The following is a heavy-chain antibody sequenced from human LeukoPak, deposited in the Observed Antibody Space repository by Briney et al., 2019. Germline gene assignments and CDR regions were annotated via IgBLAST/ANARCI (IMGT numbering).Heavy chain of an antibody. CDR2: INPSGGST. CDR1: GYTFTSYH. CDR3: AKLAAAGTAHYYFDY. V-gene: IGHV1-46*01. D-gene: IGHD6-13*01. Sequence: ASVKVSCKASGYTFTSYHMRWVRQAPGQGLEIMGIINPSGGSTTYAQKFQGRVTMTRDTSTSTVYMELSSLRSEDTAVCYCAKLAAAGTAHYYFDYWGQGTLVTVSS. J-gene: IGHJ4*02.